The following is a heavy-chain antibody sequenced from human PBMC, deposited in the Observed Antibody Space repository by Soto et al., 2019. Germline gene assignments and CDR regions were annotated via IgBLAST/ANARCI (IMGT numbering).Heavy chain of an antibody. J-gene: IGHJ6*02. V-gene: IGHV3-13*01. CDR2: IGTAGDT. D-gene: IGHD2-15*01. Sequence: QPGGSLRLSCAASGFTFSSYDMHWVRQATGKGLEWVSGIGTAGDTYYPGSVKGRFTISRENAENSLYLQMNSLRAEDTAVYYCARVARGRDYYYYGMDVWGQRTTVTVSS. CDR1: GFTFSSYD. CDR3: ARVARGRDYYYYGMDV.